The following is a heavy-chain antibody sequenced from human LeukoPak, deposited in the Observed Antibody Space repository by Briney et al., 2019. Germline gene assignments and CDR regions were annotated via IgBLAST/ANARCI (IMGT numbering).Heavy chain of an antibody. CDR2: ISSSSSYI. V-gene: IGHV3-21*01. J-gene: IGHJ4*02. Sequence: PGGSLRLSCAASGFTFSSYSMNWVRQAPGKGLEWVSSISSSSSYIYYADSVRGRFTISRDNAKNSLYLQMNSLRAEDTAVYYCARDKFFEGSGSYYLDYWGQGTLVTVSS. CDR3: ARDKFFEGSGSYYLDY. CDR1: GFTFSSYS. D-gene: IGHD3-10*01.